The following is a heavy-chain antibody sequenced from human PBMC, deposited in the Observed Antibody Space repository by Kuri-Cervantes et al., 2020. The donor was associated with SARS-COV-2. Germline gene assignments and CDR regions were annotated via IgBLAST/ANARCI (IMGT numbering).Heavy chain of an antibody. CDR3: AKDCSSTSCDDAFDI. Sequence: GESLKISCAASGFTFSSYGMHWVRQAPGKGLEWVAVIWYDGSNKYYADSVKGRFTISRDNSKNTLYLQMNSLRAEDTAVYYCAKDCSSTSCDDAFDIWGKGTMVTVSS. D-gene: IGHD2-2*01. CDR1: GFTFSSYG. CDR2: IWYDGSNK. V-gene: IGHV3-33*06. J-gene: IGHJ3*02.